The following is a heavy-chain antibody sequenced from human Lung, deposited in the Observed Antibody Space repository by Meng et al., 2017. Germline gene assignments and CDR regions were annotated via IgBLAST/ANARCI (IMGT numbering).Heavy chain of an antibody. V-gene: IGHV2-5*02. CDR3: AHTRYCSRSSCYTFDY. CDR1: GFSLSTSGVG. Sequence: QITLKESGPTLVKPTQTLTLTCTFSGFSLSTSGVGVGWIRQPPGKALEWLALIYWDDDKRYSPSLKSRVTITKDTSKNQVVLTMTNMDSVDTGTYYCAHTRYCSRSSCYTFDYWGQGTLVTVSS. D-gene: IGHD2-2*02. J-gene: IGHJ4*02. CDR2: IYWDDDK.